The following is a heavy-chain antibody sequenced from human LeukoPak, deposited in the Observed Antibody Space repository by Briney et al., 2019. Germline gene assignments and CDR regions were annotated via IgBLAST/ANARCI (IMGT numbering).Heavy chain of an antibody. D-gene: IGHD6-19*01. CDR3: ARWLYSSGWAIDY. Sequence: GGSLRLSCAASGFTFSDYEMNWVRQAPGKGLEWVANIRQDGSAQFYADSVKGRFTISRDNAKNSLYLQMNSLRDEDTAVYYCARWLYSSGWAIDYWGQGTLVTVSS. CDR1: GFTFSDYE. CDR2: IRQDGSAQ. J-gene: IGHJ4*02. V-gene: IGHV3-7*01.